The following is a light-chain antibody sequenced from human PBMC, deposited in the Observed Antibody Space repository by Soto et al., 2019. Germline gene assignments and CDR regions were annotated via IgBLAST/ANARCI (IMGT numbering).Light chain of an antibody. CDR3: ATWDDSLSGVV. CDR2: RND. CDR1: SSNIGSNY. Sequence: QAVVTQPPSASGTPGQRVTISCSGSSSNIGSNYVYWYQQLPGTAPKLFIHRNDQRPSGIPDRFSGSKSGTSASLAISGLRSEDEADYYCATWDDSLSGVVFGGGTKLTVL. J-gene: IGLJ3*02. V-gene: IGLV1-47*01.